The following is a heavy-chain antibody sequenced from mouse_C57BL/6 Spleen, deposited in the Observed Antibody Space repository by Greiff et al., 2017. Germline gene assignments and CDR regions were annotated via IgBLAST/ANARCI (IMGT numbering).Heavy chain of an antibody. D-gene: IGHD2-4*01. CDR3: AREDDYEPWFAY. Sequence: QVQLQQPGAELVKPGASVKLSCKASGYTFTSYWMHWVKQRPGRGLEWIGRLDPNSGGTKYNEKFKGKATLTVDKSSSTAYMQLSSLPSEDSAVDYCAREDDYEPWFAYWGQGTLVTVSA. CDR1: GYTFTSYW. V-gene: IGHV1-72*01. J-gene: IGHJ3*01. CDR2: LDPNSGGT.